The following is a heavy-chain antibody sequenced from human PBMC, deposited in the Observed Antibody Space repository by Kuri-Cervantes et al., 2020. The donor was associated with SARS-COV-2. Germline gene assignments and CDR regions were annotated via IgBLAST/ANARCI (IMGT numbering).Heavy chain of an antibody. CDR2: ISYDGSNN. CDR3: ARDGRGDSASRAAFDI. V-gene: IGHV3-30-3*01. J-gene: IGHJ3*02. D-gene: IGHD2-21*01. Sequence: LSLTCAASGFTFSSYAMHWVRQAPGKGLEWVAVISYDGSNNYYADSVRGRFTISRDNSKNTLYLQMNSLGAEDTAVYYCARDGRGDSASRAAFDIWGQGTMVTVSS. CDR1: GFTFSSYA.